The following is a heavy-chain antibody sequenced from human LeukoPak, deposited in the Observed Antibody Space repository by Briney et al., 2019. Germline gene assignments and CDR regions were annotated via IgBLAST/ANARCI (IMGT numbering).Heavy chain of an antibody. CDR2: LDPEDGET. V-gene: IGHV1-24*01. CDR3: ARYIAAAAYFDY. Sequence: ASVKVSCKVSGYTLTELSMHWVRQAPGKGLEWMGGLDPEDGETIYAQKFQGRVTMTEDTSTDTAYMELSSLRSEDTAVYYCARYIAAAAYFDYWGQGTLVTVSS. D-gene: IGHD6-13*01. CDR1: GYTLTELS. J-gene: IGHJ4*02.